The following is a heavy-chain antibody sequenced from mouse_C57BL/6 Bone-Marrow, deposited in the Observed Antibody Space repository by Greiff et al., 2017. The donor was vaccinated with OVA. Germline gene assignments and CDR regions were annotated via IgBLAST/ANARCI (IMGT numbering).Heavy chain of an antibody. D-gene: IGHD2-3*01. Sequence: QVQLQQSGPELARPWASVKISCQAFYTFSRRVHFAIRDTNYWMQWVKQRPGQGLEWIGAIYPGNGDTSYNQKFKGKATLTPDKSSSTAYMQLSSLTSEDSAVYYCALRLLRPNWYFDVWGTGTTVTVSS. J-gene: IGHJ1*03. V-gene: IGHV1-87*01. CDR1: YTFSRRVH. CDR3: SEDSAVYYCALRLLRPNWYFDV. CDR2: GQGLEWIG.